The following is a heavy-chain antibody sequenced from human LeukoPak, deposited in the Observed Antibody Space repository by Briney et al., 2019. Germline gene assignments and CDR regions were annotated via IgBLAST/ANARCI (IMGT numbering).Heavy chain of an antibody. J-gene: IGHJ4*02. CDR1: GDSISSGGYH. CDR3: ATRGYYLDY. V-gene: IGHV4-31*03. Sequence: SQTLSLTCTVSGDSISSGGYHWSWIRQLPGEGLEWIGYIYYSGSTHYNPSLKSRVTISVDTSKNQFSLKLSSVTAADTAVYYCATRGYYLDYWGQGTLVTVSS. D-gene: IGHD3-22*01. CDR2: IYYSGST.